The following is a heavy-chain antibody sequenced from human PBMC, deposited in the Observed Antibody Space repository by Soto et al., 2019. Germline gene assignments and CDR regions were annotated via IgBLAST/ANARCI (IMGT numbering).Heavy chain of an antibody. Sequence: QVQLVQSGADVKKPGASVRVSCKASGYTFTNYGISWVRQAPGQGLEWMGWVSPYNGNTEYAEKFQGRVTMTTDTSTSTAYMEVRSLRSDDTAVYHCARSGSGWYGGFYYGMDVWGQGTTLIVSS. CDR2: VSPYNGNT. J-gene: IGHJ6*02. D-gene: IGHD6-19*01. CDR3: ARSGSGWYGGFYYGMDV. CDR1: GYTFTNYG. V-gene: IGHV1-18*04.